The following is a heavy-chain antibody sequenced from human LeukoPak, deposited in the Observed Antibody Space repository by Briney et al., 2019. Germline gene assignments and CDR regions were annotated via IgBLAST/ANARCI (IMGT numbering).Heavy chain of an antibody. Sequence: PSETLSLTWSVSGVSISSYYWSWIRQSPGKGLEWIGYISYSGGANYNPSLKSRVIISLDTSKNQFSLQLSSVTAADTAVYYCVRGERLGGDYWGHGILVTVSS. V-gene: IGHV4-59*01. J-gene: IGHJ4*01. CDR3: VRGERLGGDY. CDR1: GVSISSYY. CDR2: ISYSGGA. D-gene: IGHD6-25*01.